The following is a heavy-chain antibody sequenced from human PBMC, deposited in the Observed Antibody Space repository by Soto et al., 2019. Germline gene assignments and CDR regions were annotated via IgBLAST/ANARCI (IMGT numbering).Heavy chain of an antibody. J-gene: IGHJ1*01. CDR2: INPNSGGT. D-gene: IGHD6-6*01. Sequence: QVQLVQSGAEVKKPGASLKVSCKASGYTFTDYNMHWVRQAPGQGLERMGWINPNSGGTNYAQKFQGRVTMTRDTSITTAYMELSRLTSDDTAVYYCAREGSSSSRYFQHWGQGTLVTVSS. V-gene: IGHV1-2*02. CDR1: GYTFTDYN. CDR3: AREGSSSSRYFQH.